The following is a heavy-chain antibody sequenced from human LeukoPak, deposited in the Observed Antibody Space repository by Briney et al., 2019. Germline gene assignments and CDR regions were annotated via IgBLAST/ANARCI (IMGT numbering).Heavy chain of an antibody. Sequence: SETLSLTCTVSGGSISSYYWSWIRQPPGKGLEWIGYIYYSGSTNYNPSLKSRVTISVDTSKNQFSLKLSSVTAADTAVYYCARYKASRWSGYEYWGQGTLVTVSS. D-gene: IGHD3-3*01. J-gene: IGHJ4*02. CDR2: IYYSGST. CDR1: GGSISSYY. CDR3: ARYKASRWSGYEY. V-gene: IGHV4-59*01.